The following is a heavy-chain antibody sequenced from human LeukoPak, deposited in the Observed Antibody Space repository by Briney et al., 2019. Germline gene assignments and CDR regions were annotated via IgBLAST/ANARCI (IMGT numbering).Heavy chain of an antibody. D-gene: IGHD6-6*01. Sequence: PSETLSLTCTVSGGSISSSSYYWGWIRQPPGKGLEWIGTVSYTGSTYYRPSLKSRATISVDTSNYHFSLKLTSVTAADTAVYYCARQLAVAARLGWFDPGAREPWSPSPQ. J-gene: IGHJ5*02. CDR1: GGSISSSSYY. CDR2: VSYTGST. V-gene: IGHV4-39*01. CDR3: ARQLAVAARLGWFDP.